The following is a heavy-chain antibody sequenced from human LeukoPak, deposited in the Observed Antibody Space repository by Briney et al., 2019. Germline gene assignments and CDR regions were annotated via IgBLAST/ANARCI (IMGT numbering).Heavy chain of an antibody. CDR2: ISGSGGST. J-gene: IGHJ3*02. Sequence: GGSLRLSCAASGFTFSSYAMSWVRQAPGKGLEWVSAISGSGGSTYYADSVKGRFTISRDNSKNTLYLQMNSLRAEDTAVYYCAKTILRFLEWFHAFDIWGQGTMVTVSS. CDR1: GFTFSSYA. D-gene: IGHD3-3*01. V-gene: IGHV3-23*01. CDR3: AKTILRFLEWFHAFDI.